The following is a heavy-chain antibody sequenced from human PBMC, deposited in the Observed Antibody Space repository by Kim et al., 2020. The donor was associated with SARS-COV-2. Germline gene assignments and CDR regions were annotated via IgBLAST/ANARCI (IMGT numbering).Heavy chain of an antibody. CDR2: K. CDR3: ARGGYSNFDF. Sequence: KHHVESMQCRFTLTRDNAKNALYLQMNSLRVEDTAVYYCARGGYSNFDFWGQGTLVTVSS. V-gene: IGHV3-7*01. J-gene: IGHJ4*02. D-gene: IGHD2-21*01.